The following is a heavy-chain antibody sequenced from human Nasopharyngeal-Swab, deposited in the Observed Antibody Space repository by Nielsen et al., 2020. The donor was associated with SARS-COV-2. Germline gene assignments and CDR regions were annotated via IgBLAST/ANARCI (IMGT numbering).Heavy chain of an antibody. D-gene: IGHD5-12*01. CDR3: ARRKGLYFDY. J-gene: IGHJ4*02. CDR2: IYPGDSDT. Sequence: VRQMPGKGLEWMGIIYPGDSDTRYSPSFQGQVTISADKSISAAYLQWSSLKASDTAMYYCARRKGLYFDYWGQGTLVTVSS. V-gene: IGHV5-51*01.